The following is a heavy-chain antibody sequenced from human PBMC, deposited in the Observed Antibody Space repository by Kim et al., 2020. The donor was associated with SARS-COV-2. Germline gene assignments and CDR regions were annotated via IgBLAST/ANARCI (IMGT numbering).Heavy chain of an antibody. J-gene: IGHJ5*02. Sequence: GSLRLSCAASGFTFSSYSMNWVRQAPGKGLEWVSSISSSSSYIYYADSVKGRFTISRDNAKNSLYLQMNSLRAEDTAVYYCASLGVVVVAATGGPNWFDPWGQGTLVTVSS. CDR3: ASLGVVVVAATGGPNWFDP. CDR1: GFTFSSYS. D-gene: IGHD2-15*01. CDR2: ISSSSSYI. V-gene: IGHV3-21*01.